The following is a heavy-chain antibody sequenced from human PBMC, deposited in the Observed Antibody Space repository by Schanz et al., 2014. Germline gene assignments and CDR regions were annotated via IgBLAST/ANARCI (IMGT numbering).Heavy chain of an antibody. J-gene: IGHJ4*02. Sequence: QGQLVESGGGVVQPGRSLRLSCAASGFTFSSYAMHWVRQAPGKGLEWVAVMSYDGSNKYYADSVKGRFTISRDTPKNTLYVQMNSLRADDTAVYYCAKSKSQLPLFDYWGQGTLVDVSS. CDR1: GFTFSSYA. V-gene: IGHV3-30-3*02. CDR3: AKSKSQLPLFDY. D-gene: IGHD2-21*01. CDR2: MSYDGSNK.